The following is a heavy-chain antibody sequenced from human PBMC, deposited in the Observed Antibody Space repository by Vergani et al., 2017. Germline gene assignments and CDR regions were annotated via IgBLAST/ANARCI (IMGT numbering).Heavy chain of an antibody. Sequence: QVQLVQSGAEVKKPGASVKVSCKASGYTFTDYFMHWVRQAPGQGLEWMGWINPNSGGTNYAQKFQGRVTMTRDTSISTAYMELSNLRSDDTAVYYCARVGTSYSRDYFDYWGQGTLVTVSS. CDR3: ARVGTSYSRDYFDY. CDR2: INPNSGGT. J-gene: IGHJ4*02. D-gene: IGHD2-2*01. V-gene: IGHV1-2*02. CDR1: GYTFTDYF.